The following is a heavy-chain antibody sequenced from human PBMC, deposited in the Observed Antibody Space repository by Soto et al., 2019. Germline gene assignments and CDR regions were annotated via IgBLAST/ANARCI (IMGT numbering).Heavy chain of an antibody. D-gene: IGHD6-13*01. CDR3: AKLGAGTIY. CDR1: GFTFSTYA. J-gene: IGHJ4*02. Sequence: GGSLRLSCAASGFTFSTYALTWVRQAPGKGLEWVSAIADHGGSTYYADSVKGRFTISRDNSKNTLYLQMNSLRAEDTALYYCAKLGAGTIYWGQGTPVTVSS. V-gene: IGHV3-23*01. CDR2: IADHGGST.